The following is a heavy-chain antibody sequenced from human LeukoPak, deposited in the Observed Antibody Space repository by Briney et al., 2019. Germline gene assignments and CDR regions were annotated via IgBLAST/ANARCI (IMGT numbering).Heavy chain of an antibody. D-gene: IGHD1-26*01. Sequence: GGSLRLSCEASGFTFSTYWMTWVRQAPGKGLEWVANIKEDGSEKSYVDSVKGRFTISKDNAKNSLYLQMNSLRAEETAVYYCARIHSGSYYMGFDYWGQGALVTVSS. J-gene: IGHJ4*02. CDR2: IKEDGSEK. CDR1: GFTFSTYW. V-gene: IGHV3-7*01. CDR3: ARIHSGSYYMGFDY.